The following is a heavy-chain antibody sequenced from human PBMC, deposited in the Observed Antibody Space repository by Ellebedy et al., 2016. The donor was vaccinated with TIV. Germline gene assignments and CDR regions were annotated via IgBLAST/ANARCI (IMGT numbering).Heavy chain of an antibody. J-gene: IGHJ6*02. D-gene: IGHD3-10*01. Sequence: GESLKISGAASGFTFSSYGMHWVRQAPGKGLEWVAVIWYDGSNKYYADSVKGRFTISRDNSKNTLYLQMNSLRAEDTAVYYCAREPMVRGVIRRGYAMDVWGQGTTVTVSS. CDR3: AREPMVRGVIRRGYAMDV. CDR2: IWYDGSNK. CDR1: GFTFSSYG. V-gene: IGHV3-33*01.